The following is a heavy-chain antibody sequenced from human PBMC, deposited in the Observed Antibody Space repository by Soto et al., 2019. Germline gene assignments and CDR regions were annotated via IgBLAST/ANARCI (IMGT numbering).Heavy chain of an antibody. CDR1: GGSISSGGYY. V-gene: IGHV4-31*03. D-gene: IGHD6-19*01. CDR2: IYYSGST. CDR3: ARDFTDSSGPTLGMGV. Sequence: SETLSLTCTVSGGSISSGGYYWGWIRQHPGKGLEWIGYIYYSGSTYYNPSLKSRVTISVDTSKNQFSLKLSSVTAADTAVYYCARDFTDSSGPTLGMGVWGQGTTVTVSS. J-gene: IGHJ6*02.